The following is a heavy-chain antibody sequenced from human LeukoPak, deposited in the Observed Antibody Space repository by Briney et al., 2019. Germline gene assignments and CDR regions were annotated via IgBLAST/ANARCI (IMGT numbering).Heavy chain of an antibody. D-gene: IGHD3-22*01. J-gene: IGHJ4*02. CDR1: GYTFTGYF. Sequence: ASVKVSCKASGYTFTGYFMRWVRQAPGQGLEWMGIINPSGGSTSYAQKFQGRVTMTRDTSTSTVYMELSSLRSEDTAVYYCASYDSSGYYQDYWGQGTLVTVSS. CDR3: ASYDSSGYYQDY. CDR2: INPSGGST. V-gene: IGHV1-46*01.